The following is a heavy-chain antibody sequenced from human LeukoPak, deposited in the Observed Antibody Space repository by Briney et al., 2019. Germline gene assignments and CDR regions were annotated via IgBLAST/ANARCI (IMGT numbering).Heavy chain of an antibody. D-gene: IGHD6-13*01. CDR1: GFTFSSYW. V-gene: IGHV3-23*01. J-gene: IGHJ3*02. CDR2: ISGSGGST. CDR3: AKQGSSWSNAFDI. Sequence: SGGSLRLSCAASGFTFSSYWMSWVRQAPGKGLEWVSAISGSGGSTYYADSVKGRFTISRDNSKNTLYLQMNSLRAEDTAVYYCAKQGSSWSNAFDIWGQGTMVTVSS.